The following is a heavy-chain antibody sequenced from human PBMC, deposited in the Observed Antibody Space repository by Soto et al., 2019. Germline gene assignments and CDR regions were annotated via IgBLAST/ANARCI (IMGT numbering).Heavy chain of an antibody. D-gene: IGHD3-3*01. CDR1: GYTLTELS. J-gene: IGHJ3*02. Sequence: ASVKVSCKVSGYTLTELSMRWVRQAPGKGLEWMGGFDPEDGETIYAQKFQGRVTMTEDTSTDTAYMELSSLRSEDTAVYYCATTFAVRSGSRASDIWGQGTMVT. CDR3: ATTFAVRSGSRASDI. V-gene: IGHV1-24*01. CDR2: FDPEDGET.